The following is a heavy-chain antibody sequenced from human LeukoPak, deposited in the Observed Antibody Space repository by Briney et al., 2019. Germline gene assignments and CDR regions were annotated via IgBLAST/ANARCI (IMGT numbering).Heavy chain of an antibody. J-gene: IGHJ3*02. CDR2: ISYDGSNK. Sequence: GQSLRLACAASGFTFSSYAMHWVRQAPGKGLEWVAVISYDGSNKYYTDSVKGRFTISRDNSKNTLYLQMNSLRAEDTAVYYCAREGYTGTTISFDIWGQGTMVTVSS. CDR1: GFTFSSYA. CDR3: AREGYTGTTISFDI. D-gene: IGHD1-1*01. V-gene: IGHV3-30*04.